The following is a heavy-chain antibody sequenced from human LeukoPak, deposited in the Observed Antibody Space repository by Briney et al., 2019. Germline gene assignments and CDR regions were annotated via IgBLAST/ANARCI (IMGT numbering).Heavy chain of an antibody. Sequence: ASVKVSCKVSGYTLTELSMHWVRQAPGKGLEWMGGFDPEDGETIYAQKFQGRVTMTEDTSTDTAYMELSSLRSEDTAVYYCATDSGIWNDEPIGYWGQGTLVTVSS. D-gene: IGHD1-1*01. CDR1: GYTLTELS. CDR3: ATDSGIWNDEPIGY. J-gene: IGHJ4*02. V-gene: IGHV1-24*01. CDR2: FDPEDGET.